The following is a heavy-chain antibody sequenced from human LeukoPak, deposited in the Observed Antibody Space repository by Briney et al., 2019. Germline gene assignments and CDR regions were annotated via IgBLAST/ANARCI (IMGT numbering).Heavy chain of an antibody. D-gene: IGHD3-22*01. Sequence: SVKVSCKASGGTFSSYAITWVRQAPGQGLEWMGGIIPIFGTANYAQKFQGRVTITADESTSTVYMEFSSLRAEDTAVYYCARDRHKYNYDGSGYPPYWGQGTLVTVSS. J-gene: IGHJ4*02. CDR2: IIPIFGTA. CDR1: GGTFSSYA. V-gene: IGHV1-69*13. CDR3: ARDRHKYNYDGSGYPPY.